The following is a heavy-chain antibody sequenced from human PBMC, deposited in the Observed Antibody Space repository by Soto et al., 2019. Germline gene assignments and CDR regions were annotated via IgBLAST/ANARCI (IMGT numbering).Heavy chain of an antibody. V-gene: IGHV3-30*03. Sequence: QVQLVESGGGVVQPGRALRLSCAASGVTFSSYGMHWVRQAPGKGLEWVAVISYDGSNKYYADSVKGRFTISGDNSKNTLYLQMNSLRAEDTAVYYCASYLDSSGWYYFDYWGQGTLVTVSS. CDR3: ASYLDSSGWYYFDY. CDR2: ISYDGSNK. D-gene: IGHD6-19*01. CDR1: GVTFSSYG. J-gene: IGHJ4*02.